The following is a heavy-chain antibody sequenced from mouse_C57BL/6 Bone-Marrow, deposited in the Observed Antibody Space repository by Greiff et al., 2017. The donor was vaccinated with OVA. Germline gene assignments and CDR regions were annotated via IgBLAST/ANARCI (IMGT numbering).Heavy chain of an antibody. Sequence: VQLQQSGAELVRPGPSVKMSCKASGYTFTNYWIGWAKQRPGHGLEWIGDIYPGGGYTNYNEKFKGKATLTADKSSSTAYMQFSSLTSEDSAIYYCALRAYYGSSFYWYFDVWGTGTTVTVSS. V-gene: IGHV1-63*01. J-gene: IGHJ1*03. CDR2: IYPGGGYT. CDR3: ALRAYYGSSFYWYFDV. CDR1: GYTFTNYW. D-gene: IGHD1-1*01.